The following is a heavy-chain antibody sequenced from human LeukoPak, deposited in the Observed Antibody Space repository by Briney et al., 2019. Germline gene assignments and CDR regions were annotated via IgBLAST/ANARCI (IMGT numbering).Heavy chain of an antibody. J-gene: IGHJ4*02. CDR1: GFTFSSYW. V-gene: IGHV3-74*01. CDR2: INGDGSYT. D-gene: IGHD1-1*01. Sequence: GGSLRLSCAASGFTFSSYWMPWVRLGPGNGPVWVSRINGDGSYTNYADSVKGRFTISRDNAKNTLFLQMNSLRAEDTAMYFCVRDGRNWLWGQGTLVTVSS. CDR3: VRDGRNWL.